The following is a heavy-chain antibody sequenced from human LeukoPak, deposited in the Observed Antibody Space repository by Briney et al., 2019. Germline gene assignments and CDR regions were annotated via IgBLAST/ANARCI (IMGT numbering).Heavy chain of an antibody. CDR1: GGTFSSYA. CDR2: IIPIFGTA. CDR3: ASHVERSLHAFDI. J-gene: IGHJ3*02. Sequence: SVKVSCKASGGTFSSYAISWVRQAPGQGLEWMGGIIPIFGTANYAQKFQGRVTITADESTSTAYMELSSLRSEDTAVYYCASHVERSLHAFDIWGQGTMVTVSS. D-gene: IGHD5-24*01. V-gene: IGHV1-69*01.